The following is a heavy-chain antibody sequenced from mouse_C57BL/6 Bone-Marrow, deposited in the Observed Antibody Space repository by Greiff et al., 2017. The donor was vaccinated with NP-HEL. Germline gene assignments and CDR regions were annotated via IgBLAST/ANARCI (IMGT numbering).Heavy chain of an antibody. V-gene: IGHV1-69*01. Sequence: QVQLQQPGAELVMPGASVKLSCKASGYTFTSYWMHWVKQRPGQGLEWIGEIDPSDSYTNYNQKFKGKSTLTVDKSSSTAYMQLSSLTSEDSAVDYCATEAYYSNLFAYWGQGTLVTVSA. D-gene: IGHD2-5*01. CDR3: ATEAYYSNLFAY. J-gene: IGHJ3*01. CDR2: IDPSDSYT. CDR1: GYTFTSYW.